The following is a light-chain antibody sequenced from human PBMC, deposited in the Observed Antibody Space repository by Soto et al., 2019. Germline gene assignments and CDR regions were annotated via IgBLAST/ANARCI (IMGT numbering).Light chain of an antibody. CDR1: QTISSW. CDR3: QHYNSYSEA. CDR2: KAS. Sequence: DIQLTQSPSTLSASVGDRVTITCRASQTISSWLAWYQQKTGKDPKLLIYKASTLKSGVPSRFSGSGSGTEFNLTISRLQPDDFATYYCQHYNSYSEAFGQGTKVDIK. J-gene: IGKJ1*01. V-gene: IGKV1-5*03.